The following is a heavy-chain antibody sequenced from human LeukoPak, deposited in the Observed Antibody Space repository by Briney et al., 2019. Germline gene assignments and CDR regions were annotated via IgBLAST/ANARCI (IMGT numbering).Heavy chain of an antibody. Sequence: GASVKVSCKASGYTFTGYYMHWVRQAPGQGLEWMGWINPNSGGTNYAQKFQGRVTMTRDTSISTAYMELSRLRSDDMAVYYCARADYGDYGAYFDYWGQGTLVTVSS. V-gene: IGHV1-2*02. CDR1: GYTFTGYY. J-gene: IGHJ4*02. D-gene: IGHD4-17*01. CDR2: INPNSGGT. CDR3: ARADYGDYGAYFDY.